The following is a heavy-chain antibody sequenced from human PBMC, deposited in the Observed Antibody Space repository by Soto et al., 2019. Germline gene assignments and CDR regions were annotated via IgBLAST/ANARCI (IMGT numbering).Heavy chain of an antibody. D-gene: IGHD2-21*01. J-gene: IGHJ4*02. Sequence: PSETLSLTCAVYGGSFSGYYWSWIRQPPGKGLEWIGEINHSGSTNYNPSLKSRVTISVDTSKNQFSLKLSSVTAADTAVYYCARGRTGVLWWTSTAYYFDYWGQGTLVTVSS. CDR1: GGSFSGYY. CDR3: ARGRTGVLWWTSTAYYFDY. CDR2: INHSGST. V-gene: IGHV4-34*01.